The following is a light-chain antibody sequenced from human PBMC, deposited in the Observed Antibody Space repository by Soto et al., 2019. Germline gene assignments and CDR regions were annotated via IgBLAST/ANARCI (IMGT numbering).Light chain of an antibody. Sequence: EIVMTQSPATLSVSPGERATLSCRASQSVSSNLAWYQQKPGQAPRLLIYGASTRATGIPARFSGSGSGTEFTLTNSSLQSEDFGVYYCQQYNNWPPFTFGPGTKVDIK. J-gene: IGKJ3*01. CDR3: QQYNNWPPFT. CDR1: QSVSSN. CDR2: GAS. V-gene: IGKV3-15*01.